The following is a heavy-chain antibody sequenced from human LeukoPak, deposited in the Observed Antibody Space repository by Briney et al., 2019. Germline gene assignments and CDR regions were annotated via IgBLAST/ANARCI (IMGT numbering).Heavy chain of an antibody. Sequence: SDTLSLTCTVSGRSMRNYYWSGIRQPPAKGLEWIDYIFYSGITYSNPSFKNRVTISVETSKKQFSLRLTSVDTAETAVYYCARYKQNTVTMTGGFDPWGQGTLVIVSS. V-gene: IGHV4-59*07. D-gene: IGHD4-17*01. CDR2: IFYSGIT. J-gene: IGHJ5*02. CDR3: ARYKQNTVTMTGGFDP. CDR1: GRSMRNYY.